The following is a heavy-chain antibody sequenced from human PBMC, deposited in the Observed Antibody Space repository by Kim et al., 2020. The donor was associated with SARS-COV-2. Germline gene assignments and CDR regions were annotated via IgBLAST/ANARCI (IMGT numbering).Heavy chain of an antibody. CDR3: AKDPRIEDVSLFDY. V-gene: IGHV3-23*01. CDR1: GFTFSSYA. Sequence: GGSLRLSCAASGFTFSSYAMSWVRQAPGKGLEWVSAISGSGGSIYYADSVKGRFTISRDNSKNTLYLQMNSLRAEDTAVYYCAKDPRIEDVSLFDYWGQGTLVTVSS. CDR2: ISGSGGSI. J-gene: IGHJ4*02. D-gene: IGHD2-15*01.